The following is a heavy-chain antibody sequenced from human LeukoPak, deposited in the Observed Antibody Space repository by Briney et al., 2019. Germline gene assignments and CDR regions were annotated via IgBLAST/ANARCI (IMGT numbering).Heavy chain of an antibody. CDR3: AKVGIAAPWSWFDP. D-gene: IGHD6-13*01. CDR1: GFTFSSYS. CDR2: ISSSSSTI. V-gene: IGHV3-48*01. J-gene: IGHJ5*02. Sequence: PGGSLRLSCAASGFTFSSYSMNWVRQAPGKGLEWVSYISSSSSTIYYADSVKGRFTISRDNAKNSLYLQMNSLRSEDTAVYYCAKVGIAAPWSWFDPWGQGTLVTVSS.